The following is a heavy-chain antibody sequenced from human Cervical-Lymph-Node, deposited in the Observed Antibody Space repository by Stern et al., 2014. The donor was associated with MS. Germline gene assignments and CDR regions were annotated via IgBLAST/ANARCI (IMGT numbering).Heavy chain of an antibody. D-gene: IGHD2-2*02. Sequence: VQLVQSGAEVKKPGASVKVSCKASGYTFSDHGINWVRQAPGQGLEWMGWISAYNGNANHAQRFQGRVTMTTDTSTSTAYMELRSLRSDDTAVYYCARDRGCSSSSCYTYYYYGMDVWGQGTTVTVS. CDR2: ISAYNGNA. CDR1: GYTFSDHG. J-gene: IGHJ6*02. V-gene: IGHV1-18*01. CDR3: ARDRGCSSSSCYTYYYYGMDV.